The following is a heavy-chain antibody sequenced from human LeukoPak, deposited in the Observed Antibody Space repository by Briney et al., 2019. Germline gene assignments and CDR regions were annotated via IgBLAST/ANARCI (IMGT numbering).Heavy chain of an antibody. D-gene: IGHD6-19*01. CDR3: AKIQGWFNDAFHI. CDR2: ISDSGEHT. V-gene: IGHV3-23*01. Sequence: GGSLRLSCSASGFRLSSYGMSWVRQAPGKGLEWVSGISDSGEHTHYADSVKGRFSISRDTSTNTLFMQMDSLRAEDTAIYYCAKIQGWFNDAFHIGGQGTNVIVSS. J-gene: IGHJ3*02. CDR1: GFRLSSYG.